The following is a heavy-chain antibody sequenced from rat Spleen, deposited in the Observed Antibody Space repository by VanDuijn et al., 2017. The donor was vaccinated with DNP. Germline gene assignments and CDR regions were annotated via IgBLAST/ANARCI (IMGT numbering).Heavy chain of an antibody. CDR1: GFTLSDYA. Sequence: EVQLVESGGGLVQPGRSLKLSCAASGFTLSDYAMVWVRQAPKKGLEWVATITYDVIRTYYRDSVKGRFTISRDNAKSTLYLQMDSLRSEDTATYYCITFEGRNAWGQGTSVTVSS. CDR2: ITYDVIRT. D-gene: IGHD1-10*01. J-gene: IGHJ4*01. V-gene: IGHV5-17*01. CDR3: ITFEGRNA.